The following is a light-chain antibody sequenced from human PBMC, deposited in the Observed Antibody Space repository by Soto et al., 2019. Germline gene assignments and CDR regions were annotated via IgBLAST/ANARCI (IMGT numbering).Light chain of an antibody. CDR3: LLAYGGAYV. J-gene: IGLJ1*01. V-gene: IGLV7-43*01. CDR1: TGQVTGDYY. Sequence: QAVVTQEPSLTVSPGGTVTLTCASNTGQVTGDYYPSWFQQKPGQAPRTLIYRATNRYSWTPARFSGALLGGKAALTLSAVQPEDEADYYCLLAYGGAYVFGSGTKLTVL. CDR2: RAT.